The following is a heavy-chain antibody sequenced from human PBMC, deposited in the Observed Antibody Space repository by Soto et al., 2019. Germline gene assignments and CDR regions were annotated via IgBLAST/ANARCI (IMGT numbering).Heavy chain of an antibody. J-gene: IGHJ4*02. CDR1: GYSFSSYW. CDR2: IYPGDSDT. D-gene: IGHD2-2*01. V-gene: IGHV5-51*01. CDR3: ARHDRGYCNSATCYLDY. Sequence: GESLKISCKGSGYSFSSYWIGWVRQLPGKGLEWMGIIYPGDSDTRYRPSFQGQVTISADKSISTAYLQWSSLKASDTAMYYCARHDRGYCNSATCYLDYWGQGTLVTVSS.